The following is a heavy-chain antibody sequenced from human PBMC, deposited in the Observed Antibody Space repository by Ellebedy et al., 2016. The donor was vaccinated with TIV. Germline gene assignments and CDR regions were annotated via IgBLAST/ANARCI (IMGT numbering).Heavy chain of an antibody. J-gene: IGHJ6*02. V-gene: IGHV3-53*01. CDR2: IYSGGST. Sequence: GESLKISXAASGFTVSSNYMSWVRQAPGKGLERVSVIYSGGSTYYADSVKGRFTISRDNSKNTLYLQMNSLRAEDTAVYYCARDRGRDMDVWGQGTTVTVSS. CDR1: GFTVSSNY. D-gene: IGHD3-16*01. CDR3: ARDRGRDMDV.